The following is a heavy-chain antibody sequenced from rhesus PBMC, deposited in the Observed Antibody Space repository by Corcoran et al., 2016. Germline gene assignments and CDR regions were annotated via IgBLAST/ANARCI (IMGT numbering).Heavy chain of an antibody. V-gene: IGHV4-160*01. CDR3: ARSIAAAGPLFDY. J-gene: IGHJ4*01. CDR1: GGSFSSYW. Sequence: QVQLQESGPGLVKPSETLSLTCAVSGGSFSSYWWGWIRQPPGKGLEWIGSIYGRSGSTEYNPSLKSRAPISRDTSKPQFSLELSSVTAADTAVYYCARSIAAAGPLFDYWGQGVLVTVSS. D-gene: IGHD6-25*01. CDR2: IYGRSGST.